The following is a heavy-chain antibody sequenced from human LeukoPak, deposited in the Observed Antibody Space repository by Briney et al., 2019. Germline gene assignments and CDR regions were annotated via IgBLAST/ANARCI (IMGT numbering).Heavy chain of an antibody. J-gene: IGHJ4*02. V-gene: IGHV3-21*01. CDR2: ISSSSSYI. Sequence: GRSLRLSCAASGFTFSSYGMHWVRQAPGKGLEWVSSISSSSSYIYYADSVKGRFTISRDNAKNSLYLQMNSLRAEDTAVYYCARDGLGDGYNGDFDYWGQGTLVTVSS. CDR1: GFTFSSYG. D-gene: IGHD5-12*01. CDR3: ARDGLGDGYNGDFDY.